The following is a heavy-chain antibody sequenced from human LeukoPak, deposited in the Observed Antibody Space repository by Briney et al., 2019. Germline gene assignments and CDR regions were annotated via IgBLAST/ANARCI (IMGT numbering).Heavy chain of an antibody. D-gene: IGHD1-26*01. CDR1: RGSLTNYY. V-gene: IGHV4-59*08. CDR3: ARQGELAIDY. CDR2: IYNTGRT. Sequence: SGTLSLTCSVSRGSLTNYYWSWIRQSPAKGVEWIWVIYNTGRTNYNPSLQSRVTMSIDTSKNQFSLKLSSVTAADTAVYYCARQGELAIDYWGQGTLVTVSS. J-gene: IGHJ4*02.